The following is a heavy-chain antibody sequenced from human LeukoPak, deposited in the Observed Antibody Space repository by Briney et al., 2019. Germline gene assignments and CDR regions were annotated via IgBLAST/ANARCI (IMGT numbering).Heavy chain of an antibody. CDR3: ARVYSSSRDPYYYMDV. V-gene: IGHV5-51*01. CDR2: IYPGDSDT. J-gene: IGHJ6*03. D-gene: IGHD6-13*01. CDR1: GYSFTSYW. Sequence: GESLKISCKGSGYSFTSYWIGWVRQMPGKGLEWMGIIYPGDSDTRYSPSFQGQVTISADKSISTAYLQWSSLKASDTAMYDCARVYSSSRDPYYYMDVWGKGTTVTVSS.